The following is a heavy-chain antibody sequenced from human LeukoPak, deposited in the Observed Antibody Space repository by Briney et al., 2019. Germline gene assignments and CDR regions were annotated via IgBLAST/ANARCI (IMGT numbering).Heavy chain of an antibody. J-gene: IGHJ4*02. CDR2: ISSSSSYT. CDR3: ARVIAAAGAWGY. Sequence: GGSLRLSCAASGFTFSDYYMSWIRQAPGKGLEWVSYISSSSSYTNYADSVKGRFTISRDNAKNSLYLQMNSLRAEDTAVYYCARVIAAAGAWGYWGQGTLVTVSS. D-gene: IGHD6-13*01. CDR1: GFTFSDYY. V-gene: IGHV3-11*05.